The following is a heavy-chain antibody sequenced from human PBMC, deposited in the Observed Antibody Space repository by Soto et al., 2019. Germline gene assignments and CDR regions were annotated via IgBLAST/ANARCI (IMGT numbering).Heavy chain of an antibody. J-gene: IGHJ6*03. Sequence: GGSLRLSCAASEFPFSRHGMRWVRQAPGKGLQWVGVIWSDGSNEVYADSVKGRFIISRDNSKNILYLQMNSLRAEDTAVYYCARERTFGDNKHNYMDVWGTGITVTVSS. CDR3: ARERTFGDNKHNYMDV. V-gene: IGHV3-33*01. D-gene: IGHD3-10*01. CDR1: EFPFSRHG. CDR2: IWSDGSNE.